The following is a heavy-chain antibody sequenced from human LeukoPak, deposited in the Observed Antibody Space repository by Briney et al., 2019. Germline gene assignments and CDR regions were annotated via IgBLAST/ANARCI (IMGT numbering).Heavy chain of an antibody. CDR2: IAHHGSNK. V-gene: IGHV3-30*02. CDR3: SKHGSWDRPE. Sequence: GGSMRPAWAVTGFTFSILSIHWARQGPGKGLEWVAYIAHHGSNKYYADSVKGRFTISRDNSKRTLYLQMNRLRADDTAVYYASKHGSWDRPEWGEGTLVSVSS. J-gene: IGHJ1*01. CDR1: GFTFSILS. D-gene: IGHD3-10*01.